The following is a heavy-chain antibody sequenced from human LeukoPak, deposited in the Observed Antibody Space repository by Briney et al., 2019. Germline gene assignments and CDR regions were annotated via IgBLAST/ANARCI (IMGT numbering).Heavy chain of an antibody. D-gene: IGHD6-19*01. CDR2: IIPIFGTA. V-gene: IGHV1-69*05. CDR3: ARAPGYSSGWYVNFDY. Sequence: ASVKVSCKASGGTFSSYAISWVRQAPGQGLEWMGGIIPIFGTANYAQKFQGRVTMTRDTSISTAYMELSRLRSDDTAVYYCARAPGYSSGWYVNFDYWGQGTLVTVSS. CDR1: GGTFSSYA. J-gene: IGHJ4*02.